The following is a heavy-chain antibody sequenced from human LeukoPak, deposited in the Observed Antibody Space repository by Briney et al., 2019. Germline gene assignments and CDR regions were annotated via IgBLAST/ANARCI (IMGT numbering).Heavy chain of an antibody. J-gene: IGHJ4*02. Sequence: PGGSLRLSCAASGFTFSSYWMSWVRQVPGKGLEWVANIKQDGSEKYYVDSVKGRFTISRDNAKNSLYLQMNSLRAEDTAVYYCARSGKYSSSWDFDYWGQGTLVTVSS. V-gene: IGHV3-7*01. CDR1: GFTFSSYW. CDR3: ARSGKYSSSWDFDY. CDR2: IKQDGSEK. D-gene: IGHD6-13*01.